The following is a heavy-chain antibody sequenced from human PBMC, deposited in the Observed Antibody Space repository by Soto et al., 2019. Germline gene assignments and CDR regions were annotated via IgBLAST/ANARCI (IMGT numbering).Heavy chain of an antibody. J-gene: IGHJ4*02. CDR1: GGSFSGYC. CDR3: ARARTYSSGDSGY. Sequence: ETLSLTCAVYGGSFSGYCWSWIRQPPGKGLEWIGEINHSGSTNYNPSLKSRVTISVDTSKNQFSLKLSSVTAADTAVYYCARARTYSSGDSGYWGQGTLVTVSS. CDR2: INHSGST. D-gene: IGHD6-19*01. V-gene: IGHV4-34*01.